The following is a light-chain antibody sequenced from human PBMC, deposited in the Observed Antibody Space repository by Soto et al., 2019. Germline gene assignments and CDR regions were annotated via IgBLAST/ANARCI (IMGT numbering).Light chain of an antibody. CDR1: QTIHNY. V-gene: IGKV1-39*01. CDR3: QESFSPLYT. CDR2: AAS. Sequence: DIQLTQSPSSLSTSVGDRVTITCRASQTIHNYLNWNQQTPGKAPKLLIYAASNLRGGVPSRFSGGGSGTDFTLTISSLQPEDFATYYCQESFSPLYTFGQGTMLDI. J-gene: IGKJ2*01.